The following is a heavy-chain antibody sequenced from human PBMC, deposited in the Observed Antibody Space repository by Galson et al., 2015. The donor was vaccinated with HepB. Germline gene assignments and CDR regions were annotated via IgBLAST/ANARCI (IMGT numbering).Heavy chain of an antibody. CDR2: ISSSSSYI. CDR3: ARDPSTRYSSSWYYYYYMDV. D-gene: IGHD6-13*01. Sequence: SLRLSCAASGFTFSSYSMNWVRQAPGKGLEWVSSISSSSSYIYYADSVEGRFTISRDNAKNSLYLQMNSLRAEDTAVYYCARDPSTRYSSSWYYYYYMDVWGKGTTVTVSS. J-gene: IGHJ6*03. V-gene: IGHV3-21*01. CDR1: GFTFSSYS.